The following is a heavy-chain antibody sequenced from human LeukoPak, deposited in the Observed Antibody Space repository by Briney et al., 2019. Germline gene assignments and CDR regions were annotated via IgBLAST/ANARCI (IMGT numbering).Heavy chain of an antibody. V-gene: IGHV4-34*01. Sequence: TSETLSLTCAVYGGSFSGYYWSWTRQPPGKGLEWIGEINHSGSTNYNPSLKSRVTISVDTSKNQFSLKLSSVTAADTAVYYCAGADLLQLHYGMDVWGQGTTVTVSS. CDR1: GGSFSGYY. CDR2: INHSGST. CDR3: AGADLLQLHYGMDV. J-gene: IGHJ6*02. D-gene: IGHD6-6*01.